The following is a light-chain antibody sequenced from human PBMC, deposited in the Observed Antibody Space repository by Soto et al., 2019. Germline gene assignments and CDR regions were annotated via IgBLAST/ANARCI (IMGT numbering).Light chain of an antibody. CDR1: SSDIGSYNR. CDR3: SSYTSSITVL. Sequence: QAVVTQPPSVSGSPGQSVTISCTGTSSDIGSYNRVSWYQQPPGTAPKLMIYEVSNRPSGVPDRFSGSKSGNTASLTISGLQPDDEADYYCSSYTSSITVLFGGGTKLTVL. J-gene: IGLJ2*01. CDR2: EVS. V-gene: IGLV2-18*02.